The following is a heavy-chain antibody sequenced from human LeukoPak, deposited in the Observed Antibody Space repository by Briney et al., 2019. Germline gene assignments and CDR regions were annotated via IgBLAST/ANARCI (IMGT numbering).Heavy chain of an antibody. D-gene: IGHD6-19*01. CDR1: GFTFSNYA. CDR3: ARDRGSGWYYFDY. Sequence: PGGSLRLSCGASGFTFSNYAMTWVRQAPGKGLEWVSTISGGGDFTYYVDSVKGRFTISRDNSKNTLFLQMSSLRAEDTAVYYCARDRGSGWYYFDYWGQGTLVTVSS. V-gene: IGHV3-23*01. CDR2: ISGGGDFT. J-gene: IGHJ4*02.